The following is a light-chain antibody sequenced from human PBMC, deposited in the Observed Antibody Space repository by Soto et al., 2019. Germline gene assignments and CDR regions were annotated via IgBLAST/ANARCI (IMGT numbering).Light chain of an antibody. J-gene: IGKJ5*01. Sequence: DMQLTQSPSSLSASVGDRVTITCRASQDISRWLGWYQQKPGKAPKLLIYAASNLQSGVPSRFSATGFGTHFTLTISSLKPEDFATYYCKQANSFPFPFGQGTRREIK. CDR1: QDISRW. CDR2: AAS. CDR3: KQANSFPFP. V-gene: IGKV1D-12*01.